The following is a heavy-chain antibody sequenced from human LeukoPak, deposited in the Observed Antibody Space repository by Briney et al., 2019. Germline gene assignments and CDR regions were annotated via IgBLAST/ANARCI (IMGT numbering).Heavy chain of an antibody. V-gene: IGHV3-7*03. D-gene: IGHD1-26*01. CDR2: IKQEGSEK. CDR3: ARPPSGRVDFDY. CDR1: GFTFSSYW. Sequence: PGGSLRLSCAASGFTFSSYWMSWVRQAPGKGLEWVANIKQEGSEKYYVDSVKGRFTISRDNAKSSLYLQMNSLRAEDTAVYYCARPPSGRVDFDYWGQGTLVTVSS. J-gene: IGHJ4*02.